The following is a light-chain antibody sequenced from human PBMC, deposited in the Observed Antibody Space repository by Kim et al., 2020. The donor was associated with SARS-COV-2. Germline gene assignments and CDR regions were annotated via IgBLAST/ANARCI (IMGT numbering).Light chain of an antibody. CDR1: SSDVGGYND. J-gene: IGLJ1*01. V-gene: IGLV2-14*03. Sequence: SYTISCTETSSDVGGYNDVSWYQQHPGKAPKRMIYDVSNRPSGVSNRFSGSKSGNTASLTISGLQTEDEADYYCSSYTSSSTLEVFGTGTKVTVL. CDR2: DVS. CDR3: SSYTSSSTLEV.